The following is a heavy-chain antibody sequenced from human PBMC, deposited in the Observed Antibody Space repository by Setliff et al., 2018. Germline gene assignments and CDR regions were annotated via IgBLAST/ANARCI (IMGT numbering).Heavy chain of an antibody. CDR2: IKSDGSHT. CDR1: GFTFRNYY. D-gene: IGHD2-2*01. CDR3: ARGGCSATSCLDY. Sequence: GGSLRLSCAASGFTFRNYYTHWVRQVPGKGLMWVSYIKSDGSHTAYADSVKGRFTISRDNAKNTLYLQMNSLEAEDTAVYYCARGGCSATSCLDYWGQGILVTVSS. J-gene: IGHJ4*02. V-gene: IGHV3-74*01.